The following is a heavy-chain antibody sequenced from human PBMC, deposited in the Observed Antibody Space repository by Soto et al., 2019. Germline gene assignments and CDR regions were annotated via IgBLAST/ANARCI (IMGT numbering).Heavy chain of an antibody. Sequence: QVQLVQSGAEVKKPGSSVKVSCKASGGTFSSYTISWVRQAPGQGLEWMGRIIPILGIANYAQKFQGRVTITADKSTSTAYMEMSSLRSEDTAVYYCARGFVVVVPAVTNYDAFDIWGQGPMVTVSS. CDR2: IIPILGIA. D-gene: IGHD2-2*01. V-gene: IGHV1-69*02. J-gene: IGHJ3*02. CDR3: ARGFVVVVPAVTNYDAFDI. CDR1: GGTFSSYT.